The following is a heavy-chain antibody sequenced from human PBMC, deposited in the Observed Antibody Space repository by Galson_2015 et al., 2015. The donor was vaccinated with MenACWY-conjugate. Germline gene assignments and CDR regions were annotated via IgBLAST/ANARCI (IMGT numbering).Heavy chain of an antibody. D-gene: IGHD2-8*02. CDR1: GGTFSSYA. CDR2: IVPIFGTA. Sequence: SVKVSCKASGGTFSSYAISWVRQAPGQGLEWMGGIVPIFGTANYAQKFQGRVTITADESTSTAYMELSSLRSEDTAVYYCATGGVSGRDAFDIWGQGTMVTVSS. V-gene: IGHV1-69*13. J-gene: IGHJ3*02. CDR3: ATGGVSGRDAFDI.